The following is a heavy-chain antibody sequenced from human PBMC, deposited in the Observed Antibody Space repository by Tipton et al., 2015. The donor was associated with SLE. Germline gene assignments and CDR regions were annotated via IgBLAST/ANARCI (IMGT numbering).Heavy chain of an antibody. J-gene: IGHJ3*02. D-gene: IGHD6-13*01. CDR3: ASKDGIAAAGAGAFDI. Sequence: GSLRLSCAVSGYSISSGYYWGWIRQPPGKGLEWIGSIYHSGSTYYNPSLKSRVTISVDTSKNQFSLKLSSVTAADTAVYYCASKDGIAAAGAGAFDIWGQGTMVTVSS. CDR2: IYHSGST. CDR1: GYSISSGYY. V-gene: IGHV4-38-2*01.